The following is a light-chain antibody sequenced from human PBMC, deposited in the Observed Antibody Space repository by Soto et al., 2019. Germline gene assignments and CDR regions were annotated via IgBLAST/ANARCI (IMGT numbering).Light chain of an antibody. Sequence: EIVMTQSPATLSVSPGERATLSCRASQSVSSKLAWYQQKPGQAPRLLIYGASTRATDIPARFSGSGSGTXXPLTISSLQSEDFAVYYCQQYNNWPQTFGQGTKVEIK. V-gene: IGKV3-15*01. J-gene: IGKJ1*01. CDR3: QQYNNWPQT. CDR1: QSVSSK. CDR2: GAS.